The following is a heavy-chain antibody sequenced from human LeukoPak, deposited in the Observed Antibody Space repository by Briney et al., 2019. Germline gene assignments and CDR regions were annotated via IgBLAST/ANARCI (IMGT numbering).Heavy chain of an antibody. CDR3: AKRAIGSAAGGVCDY. CDR1: GFTFSSYA. CDR2: ISASGGST. Sequence: GESLRLSCATSGFTFSSYAMTWVRQAPGKGLEWVSLISASGGSTYYADSVKGRFTISRDNSKNTLYLQMNSLRAEDTAVYYCAKRAIGSAAGGVCDYWGQGTLVTVSS. D-gene: IGHD3-16*01. J-gene: IGHJ4*02. V-gene: IGHV3-23*01.